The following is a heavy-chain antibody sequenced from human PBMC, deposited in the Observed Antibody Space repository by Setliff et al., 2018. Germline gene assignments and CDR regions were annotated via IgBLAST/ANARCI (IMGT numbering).Heavy chain of an antibody. Sequence: SETLSLTCTVSDDSFTSSRYYWGWIRQAPGSGLEWIGSITYSGTPYYNASVESRVTISIDTSRNQFSLELRSVTVADTATYYCVRPGGTTVVARHFDYWGSGILVTVSS. V-gene: IGHV4-39*01. D-gene: IGHD2-15*01. J-gene: IGHJ4*01. CDR2: ITYSGTP. CDR3: VRPGGTTVVARHFDY. CDR1: DDSFTSSRYY.